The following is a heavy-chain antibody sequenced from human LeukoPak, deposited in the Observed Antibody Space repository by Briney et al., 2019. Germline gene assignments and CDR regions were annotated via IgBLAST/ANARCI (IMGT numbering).Heavy chain of an antibody. V-gene: IGHV3-9*01. CDR2: ISWNSGSI. D-gene: IGHD3-22*01. Sequence: GGSLRLSCAASGFTFDDYAMHWVRQAPGKGLEWVSGISWNSGSIGYADSVKGRFTISRDNAKNSLYLQMNSLRAEDTALYYCAKADGYYYDSSPFDHWGQGTLVTVSS. CDR3: AKADGYYYDSSPFDH. CDR1: GFTFDDYA. J-gene: IGHJ4*02.